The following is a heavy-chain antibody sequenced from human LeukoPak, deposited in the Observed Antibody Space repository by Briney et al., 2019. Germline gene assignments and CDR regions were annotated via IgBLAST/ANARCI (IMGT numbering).Heavy chain of an antibody. V-gene: IGHV3-13*01. D-gene: IGHD5/OR15-5a*01. J-gene: IGHJ3*02. CDR3: IRGGIRVSGIDAFDI. CDR1: GFTFRDYD. CDR2: IGIRDDT. Sequence: PGGSLRLSYAASGFTFRDYDMHWVRQVPGRGLEWVSAIGIRDDTHYPDSVKGRFTISRENAKNSLYLQMNTLRDRHTAMYYCIRGGIRVSGIDAFDIWGQGTMVTVSS.